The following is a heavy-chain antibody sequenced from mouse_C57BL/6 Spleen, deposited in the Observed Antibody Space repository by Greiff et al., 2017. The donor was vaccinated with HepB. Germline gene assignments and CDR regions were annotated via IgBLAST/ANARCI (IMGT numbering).Heavy chain of an antibody. D-gene: IGHD2-4*01. CDR3: ARMGVYDYDGDYYAMDY. Sequence: EVKLQQSGPELVKPGASVKISCKASGYSFTDYNMNWVKQSNGKSLEWIGVINPNYGTTSYNQKFKGKATLTVDQSSSSAYMQLNSLTSEDSAVYYCARMGVYDYDGDYYAMDYWGQGTSVTVSS. V-gene: IGHV1-39*01. J-gene: IGHJ4*01. CDR2: INPNYGTT. CDR1: GYSFTDYN.